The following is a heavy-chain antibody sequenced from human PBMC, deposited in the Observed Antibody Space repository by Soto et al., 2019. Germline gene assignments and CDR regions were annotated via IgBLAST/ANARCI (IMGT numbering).Heavy chain of an antibody. J-gene: IGHJ4*02. V-gene: IGHV1-2*02. CDR2: INPDSGVT. CDR3: ARVPVSDFVWGSYRYTFDY. CDR1: GYTFTDHY. Sequence: QGQLVQSGAEVKKPGASVKVSCKASGYTFTDHYIYWLRQAPGQGLEWMGWINPDSGVTNYALNFRGRVTMTRDTSNSKAYLELSSLTSDDTAVYFCARVPVSDFVWGSYRYTFDYWGQGTLVTVSS. D-gene: IGHD3-16*02.